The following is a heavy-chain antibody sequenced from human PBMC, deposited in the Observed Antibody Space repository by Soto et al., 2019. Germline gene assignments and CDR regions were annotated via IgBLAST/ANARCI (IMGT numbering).Heavy chain of an antibody. V-gene: IGHV1-58*01. Sequence: SVKVSCKTSGFTFTNSAVQWVRQARGQRLEWIGWIIVASGRTNYAREVQERVTISRDTSTSTAYMELSGLRSEDTAVYYCVAELYSGGGCCSFDFWGQGTMVTVS. J-gene: IGHJ3*01. CDR2: IIVASGRT. CDR1: GFTFTNSA. D-gene: IGHD2-21*02. CDR3: VAELYSGGGCCSFDF.